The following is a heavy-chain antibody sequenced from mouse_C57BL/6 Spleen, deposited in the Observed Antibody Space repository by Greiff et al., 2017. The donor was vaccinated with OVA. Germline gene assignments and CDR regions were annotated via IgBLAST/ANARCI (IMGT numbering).Heavy chain of an antibody. CDR3: ARDDGNYGYFDV. V-gene: IGHV3-6*01. D-gene: IGHD2-1*01. J-gene: IGHJ1*03. Sequence: DVQLQESGPGLVKPSQSLSLTCSVTGYSITSGYYWNWIRQFPGNKLEWMGYISYDGSNNYNPSLKNRISITRDTSKNQFFLKLNSVTTEDTATYYCARDDGNYGYFDVWGTGTTVTVSS. CDR2: ISYDGSN. CDR1: GYSITSGYY.